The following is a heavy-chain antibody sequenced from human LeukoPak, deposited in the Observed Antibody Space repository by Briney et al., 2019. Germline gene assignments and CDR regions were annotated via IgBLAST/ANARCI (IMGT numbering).Heavy chain of an antibody. CDR1: GYTFSDHD. D-gene: IGHD4-17*01. Sequence: ASVKVSCKASGYTFSDHDVNWVRQAPGQGLEWMGWMNSNTGNTGYAQNLQGRVTMTRTNSITTAYMELSSLTSDDTAVYYCARGGGGEYLDWFDFWGQGTLVIVSS. J-gene: IGHJ5*01. V-gene: IGHV1-8*01. CDR3: ARGGGGEYLDWFDF. CDR2: MNSNTGNT.